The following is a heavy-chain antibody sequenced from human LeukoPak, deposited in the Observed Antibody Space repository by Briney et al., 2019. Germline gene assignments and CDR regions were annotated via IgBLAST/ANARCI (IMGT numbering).Heavy chain of an antibody. V-gene: IGHV3-7*03. CDR3: ARGQVPIVLMVHASLPDY. Sequence: GGSLRLSCAASGFTFSSYWMSWVRQAPGKGLEWVANIKQDGSEKYYVDSVKGRFTISRDNAKNSLYLQMNSLRAEDTAVYYCARGQVPIVLMVHASLPDYWGQGTLVTVSS. CDR1: GFTFSSYW. J-gene: IGHJ4*02. D-gene: IGHD2-8*01. CDR2: IKQDGSEK.